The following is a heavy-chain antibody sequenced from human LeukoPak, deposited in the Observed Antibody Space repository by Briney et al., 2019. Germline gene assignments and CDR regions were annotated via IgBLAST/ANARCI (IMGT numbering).Heavy chain of an antibody. CDR1: GGSITTYY. CDR3: ASDYYFCSGSYSQNFDY. D-gene: IGHD3-10*01. Sequence: SETLSLTCTVSGGSITTYYWSWIRQPAGKGLEWIGRISTSGSTNYNPSLKSRVTMSVDTSKNQFSLKLSSVTAADTAVYYCASDYYFCSGSYSQNFDYWGQGTLVTVSS. V-gene: IGHV4-4*07. J-gene: IGHJ4*02. CDR2: ISTSGST.